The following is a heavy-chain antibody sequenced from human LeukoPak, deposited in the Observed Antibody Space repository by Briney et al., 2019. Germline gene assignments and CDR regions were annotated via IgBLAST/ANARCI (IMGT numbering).Heavy chain of an antibody. CDR2: INPNSGGT. J-gene: IGHJ4*02. Sequence: EASVKVSCKASGYTFTGYYMHWVRRAPGQGLEWMGWINPNSGGTNYAQKFQGWVTMTRDTSISTAYMELSRLRSDDTAVYYCATFIAAAGTGIGYADDYWGQGTLVTVSS. D-gene: IGHD6-13*01. V-gene: IGHV1-2*04. CDR1: GYTFTGYY. CDR3: ATFIAAAGTGIGYADDY.